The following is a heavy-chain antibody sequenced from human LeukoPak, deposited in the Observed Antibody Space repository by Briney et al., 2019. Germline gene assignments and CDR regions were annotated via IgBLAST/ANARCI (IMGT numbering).Heavy chain of an antibody. CDR3: STLTSRGLSDS. CDR2: IKSKADGETI. D-gene: IGHD1-20*01. J-gene: IGHJ4*02. Sequence: GSLRLSCAASGFTFTNAWMNWVRQAPGKGLEWVGRIKSKADGETIDYAAPVKGRFTFSRDDSKNMLYLQMNSLKSEDTAVYYCSTLTSRGLSDSWGQGTLVTVSS. CDR1: GFTFTNAW. V-gene: IGHV3-15*07.